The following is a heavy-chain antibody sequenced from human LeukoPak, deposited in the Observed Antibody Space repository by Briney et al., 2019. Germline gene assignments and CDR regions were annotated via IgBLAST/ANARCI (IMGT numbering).Heavy chain of an antibody. J-gene: IGHJ4*02. D-gene: IGHD5-24*01. Sequence: GGSLRLSCAASGFTFSSYAMSWVRQAPGKGLEWVSAISGSGGSTYYADSVKGRFTISRDNSKNTLYLQMNSLRAEDTAVYYCAKGRRPTTKATGLLGYWGQGTLVTVSS. CDR2: ISGSGGST. CDR3: AKGRRPTTKATGLLGY. CDR1: GFTFSSYA. V-gene: IGHV3-23*01.